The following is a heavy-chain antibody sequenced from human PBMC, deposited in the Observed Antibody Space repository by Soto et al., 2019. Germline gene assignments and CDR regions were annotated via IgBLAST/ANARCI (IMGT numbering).Heavy chain of an antibody. CDR3: ASLRSTVKVDPPESFDY. Sequence: QVQLVESGGGVVQPGRSLRLSCAASGFTFSSYGMHSVRQAPGKGLEWVAVIWYDGSNKYYADSVKGRFTISRDNSKNTLYLQMNSLRAEDTAVYYCASLRSTVKVDPPESFDYWGQGTLVTVSS. CDR2: IWYDGSNK. V-gene: IGHV3-33*01. CDR1: GFTFSSYG. D-gene: IGHD4-17*01. J-gene: IGHJ4*02.